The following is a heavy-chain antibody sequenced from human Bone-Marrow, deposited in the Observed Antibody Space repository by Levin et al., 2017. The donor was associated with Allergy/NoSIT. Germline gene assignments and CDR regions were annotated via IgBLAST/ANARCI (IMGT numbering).Heavy chain of an antibody. CDR3: ARSEGRDAYNPLRA. V-gene: IGHV3-7*01. CDR2: IKADGSEK. J-gene: IGHJ5*02. CDR1: GFIFTDYW. Sequence: LSLTCAASGFIFTDYWMTWVRQAPGKGLEWVANIKADGSEKYYVDSAKGRFTISRDNAKNSLYLQMNSLRAEDTAVYYCARSEGRDAYNPLRAWGQGTLVTVSS. D-gene: IGHD5-24*01.